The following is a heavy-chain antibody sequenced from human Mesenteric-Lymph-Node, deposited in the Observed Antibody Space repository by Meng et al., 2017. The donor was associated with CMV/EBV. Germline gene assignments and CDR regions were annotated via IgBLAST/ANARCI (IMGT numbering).Heavy chain of an antibody. D-gene: IGHD3-3*01. V-gene: IGHV1-18*01. J-gene: IGHJ5*02. Sequence: ASVKVSCKASGYTFTSYGISWVRQAPGRGLEWMGWISAYNGNTNYAQKLQGRVTMTPDTSTSTAYMELRSLRSDDTAVYYCARVGPRITIFGVVPRGQKNWFDPWGQGTLVTVSS. CDR3: ARVGPRITIFGVVPRGQKNWFDP. CDR1: GYTFTSYG. CDR2: ISAYNGNT.